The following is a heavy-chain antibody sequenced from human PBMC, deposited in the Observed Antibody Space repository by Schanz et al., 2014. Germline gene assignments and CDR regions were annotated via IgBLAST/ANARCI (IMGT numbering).Heavy chain of an antibody. CDR2: ISPSGSYI. CDR1: GITFTDYS. J-gene: IGHJ6*02. V-gene: IGHV3-21*04. D-gene: IGHD3-16*01. Sequence: VQLVESGGGVVQPGGSLRLSCAPSGITFTDYSLNWVRQAPGKGLEWVSSISPSGSYIYYGDSVKGRFTISRDDAKNSLYLQMNSLRAEDTALYYCAKDRQNRVNRVGYYYGMDVWGQGTTVTVSS. CDR3: AKDRQNRVNRVGYYYGMDV.